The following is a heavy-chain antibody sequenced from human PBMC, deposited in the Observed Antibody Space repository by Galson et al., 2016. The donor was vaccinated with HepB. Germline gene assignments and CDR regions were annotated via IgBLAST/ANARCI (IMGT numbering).Heavy chain of an antibody. CDR2: ISGGGDNT. Sequence: SLRLSCAASGFTFSNHAMTWVRQAPGKGLEWISAISGGGDNTYFADSVKGRFTISRNNSKHPVYLQLNSLKGEDTAVYYCANGRGLLSPDYWGQGTLVTVSS. J-gene: IGHJ4*02. V-gene: IGHV3-23*01. CDR3: ANGRGLLSPDY. D-gene: IGHD3-10*01. CDR1: GFTFSNHA.